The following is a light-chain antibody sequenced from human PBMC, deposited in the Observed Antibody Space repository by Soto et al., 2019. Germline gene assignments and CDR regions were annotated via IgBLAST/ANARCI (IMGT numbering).Light chain of an antibody. V-gene: IGKV1-6*01. CDR1: QGIRND. CDR2: AAS. J-gene: IGKJ1*01. Sequence: AIQMTQSPSSLSASVGDRVTITCRASQGIRNDLGWYQQKPGKAPKLLIYAASCLQSGVPSRFSGSVSGTDFPLTISSLQPRDVATYYCLQDYNTLRTFGQGTKVEIK. CDR3: LQDYNTLRT.